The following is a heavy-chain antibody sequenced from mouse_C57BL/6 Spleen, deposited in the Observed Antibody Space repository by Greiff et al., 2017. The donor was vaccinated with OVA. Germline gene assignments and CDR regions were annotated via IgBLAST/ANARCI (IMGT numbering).Heavy chain of an antibody. CDR3: ARVYYYGSSYWYFDV. CDR2: IGPGSGST. V-gene: IGHV1-77*01. D-gene: IGHD1-1*01. CDR1: GYTFTDYY. J-gene: IGHJ1*03. Sequence: VQLQQSGAELVKPGASVKISCEASGYTFTDYYINWVKQRPGQGLEWIGKIGPGSGSTYYNEKFKGKATLTADKSSSTAYMQLSSLTSEDSAVYFCARVYYYGSSYWYFDVWGTGTTVTVSS.